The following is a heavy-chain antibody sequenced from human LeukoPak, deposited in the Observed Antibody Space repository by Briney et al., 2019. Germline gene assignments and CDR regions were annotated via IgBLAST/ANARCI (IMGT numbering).Heavy chain of an antibody. V-gene: IGHV1-46*01. D-gene: IGHD1-26*01. CDR1: GYTFTSYY. CDR2: INPSGGSI. J-gene: IGHJ4*02. Sequence: ASVKVSCKASGYTFTSYYMHWVRQAPGQGLEWMGIINPSGGSISYAQKFQGRVTMTRDTSTSTVYMELSSLRSEDTAVYYCARGPATEWELLDDFDYWGQGTLVTVSS. CDR3: ARGPATEWELLDDFDY.